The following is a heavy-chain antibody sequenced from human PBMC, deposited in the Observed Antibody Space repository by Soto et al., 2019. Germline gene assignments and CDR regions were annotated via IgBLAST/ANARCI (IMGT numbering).Heavy chain of an antibody. D-gene: IGHD2-21*01. CDR3: ARGLHSLFDY. CDR2: IWYDGNNK. V-gene: IGHV3-33*01. Sequence: QVQLVESGGGVVQPGGSLRLSCAASGFTFSNYGMHWVRQAPGKGLEWVAVIWYDGNNKYYADSVKGRFTISRDNSNNTLYVQMTSLRAEGTAVYYCARGLHSLFDYWGQGPLVTVSS. CDR1: GFTFSNYG. J-gene: IGHJ4*02.